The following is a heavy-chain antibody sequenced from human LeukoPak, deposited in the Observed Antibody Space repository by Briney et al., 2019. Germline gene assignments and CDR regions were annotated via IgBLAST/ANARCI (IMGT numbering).Heavy chain of an antibody. J-gene: IGHJ3*02. Sequence: PGGSLRLSCAASGFTFSSYSMNWVRQAPGKGLEWVSYISSSSSTIYYADSVKGRFTISRDNAKNSLYLQMNSLRAEDTAVYYCAKGEFRSSGWYEAFDIWGQGTMVTVSS. CDR1: GFTFSSYS. D-gene: IGHD6-19*01. CDR2: ISSSSSTI. CDR3: AKGEFRSSGWYEAFDI. V-gene: IGHV3-48*04.